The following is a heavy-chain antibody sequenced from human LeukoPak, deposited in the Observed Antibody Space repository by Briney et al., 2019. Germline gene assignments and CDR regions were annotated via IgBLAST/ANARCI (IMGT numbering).Heavy chain of an antibody. V-gene: IGHV3-73*01. CDR3: TRRFGVNSWWFDP. J-gene: IGHJ5*02. D-gene: IGHD4-23*01. Sequence: VGSLRLSSAGSGFTFSGSAMHWVRQASGKGLEWVGRIRSKANNYATAYAASVKGRFTISRDDSKNTAYLQMNSLRTEDTAVYYCTRRFGVNSWWFDPWGQGTLVTVSS. CDR2: IRSKANNYAT. CDR1: GFTFSGSA.